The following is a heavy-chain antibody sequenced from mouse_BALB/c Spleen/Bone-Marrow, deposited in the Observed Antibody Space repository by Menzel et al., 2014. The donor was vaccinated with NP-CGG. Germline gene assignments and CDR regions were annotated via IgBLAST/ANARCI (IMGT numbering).Heavy chain of an antibody. CDR3: ARSGGEYAFDY. J-gene: IGHJ4*01. CDR1: GFTFSTYA. V-gene: IGHV5-9-1*01. CDR2: ISSGGTYT. Sequence: EVKLVESGGGLVKSGGSLKLSCAASGFTFSTYAMSWVRQTPEKRLEWVATISSGGTYTYFPDSVKGRFTISRDNAKNTLYLQMSSLTTEDTAMFYCARSGGEYAFDYWGQGTSVTVSS.